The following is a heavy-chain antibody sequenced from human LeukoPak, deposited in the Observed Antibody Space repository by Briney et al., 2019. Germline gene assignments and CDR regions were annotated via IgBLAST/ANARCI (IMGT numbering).Heavy chain of an antibody. Sequence: SETLSLTCTVSGASIRSGDYYWSWIRQPPGKGLEWIGYIYDSGSTNYNPSLKSRVTISVDTSKNQFSLKLSSVTAADTAVYYCASLNIVVVPAAMALMNWFDPWGQGTLVTVSS. V-gene: IGHV4-30-4*01. CDR3: ASLNIVVVPAAMALMNWFDP. CDR2: IYDSGST. CDR1: GASIRSGDYY. J-gene: IGHJ5*02. D-gene: IGHD2-2*01.